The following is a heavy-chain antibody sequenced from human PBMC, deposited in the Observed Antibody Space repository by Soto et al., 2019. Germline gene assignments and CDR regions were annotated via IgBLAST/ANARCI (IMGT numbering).Heavy chain of an antibody. D-gene: IGHD3-3*01. CDR3: ARDYNDFWSGHFDY. J-gene: IGHJ4*02. CDR1: GGSISSYY. Sequence: SETLSLTCTVSGGSISSYYWSWIRQPPGKGLEWIGYIDYSGSTNYNPSLKSRVTISVDTSKNQFSLKLSSVTAADTAVYYCARDYNDFWSGHFDYWGQGALVTVSS. CDR2: IDYSGST. V-gene: IGHV4-59*01.